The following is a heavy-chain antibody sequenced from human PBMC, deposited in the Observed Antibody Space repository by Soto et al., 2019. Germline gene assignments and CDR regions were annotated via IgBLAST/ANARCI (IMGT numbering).Heavy chain of an antibody. D-gene: IGHD5-18*01. CDR2: ISSSSSYI. V-gene: IGHV3-21*01. J-gene: IGHJ6*03. CDR3: AIDSLGYSYGYYYYMDV. CDR1: GFTFSSYS. Sequence: EVQLVESGGGLVKPGGSLRLSCAASGFTFSSYSMNWVRQAPGKGLEWVSSISSSSSYIYYADSVKGRFTISRDNAKNSLYLQMNSLRAEDTAVYYCAIDSLGYSYGYYYYMDVWGKGTTVTVSS.